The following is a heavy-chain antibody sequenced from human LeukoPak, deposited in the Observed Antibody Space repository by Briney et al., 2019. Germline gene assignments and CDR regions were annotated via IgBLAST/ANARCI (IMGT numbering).Heavy chain of an antibody. D-gene: IGHD1-26*01. J-gene: IGHJ4*02. Sequence: ASVQVSCKASGGTFSSYAISWVRQAPGQGLEWMGGIIPIFGTANYAQKFQGRVTITADESTSTAYMELSSLRSEDTAVYYCASDPSGSFNFDYWGPGTLVTVSS. CDR2: IIPIFGTA. CDR1: GGTFSSYA. CDR3: ASDPSGSFNFDY. V-gene: IGHV1-69*13.